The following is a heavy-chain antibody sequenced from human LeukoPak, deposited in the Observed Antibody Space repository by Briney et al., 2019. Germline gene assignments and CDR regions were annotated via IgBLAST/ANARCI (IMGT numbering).Heavy chain of an antibody. J-gene: IGHJ6*02. CDR3: ARVRWSSSWCGYYYYYYGMDV. CDR1: GFTFSSYW. D-gene: IGHD6-13*01. CDR2: INSDGSST. V-gene: IGHV3-74*01. Sequence: GGSLRLSCAASGFTFSSYWMHWVRQAPGKGLVWVSRINSDGSSTSYADSVKGRFTISRDNAKNTLYLQMNSLRAEDTAVYYCARVRWSSSWCGYYYYYYGMDVWGQGTTVTVSS.